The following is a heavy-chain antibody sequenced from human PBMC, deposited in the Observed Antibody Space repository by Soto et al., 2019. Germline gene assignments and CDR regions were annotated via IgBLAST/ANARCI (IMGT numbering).Heavy chain of an antibody. CDR1: GFTFSSYS. V-gene: IGHV3-48*01. Sequence: EVQLVESGGDLVQPGGSLRLSCAASGFTFSSYSMNWVRQAPGKGLEWVSYISSGSSTIYYADSVKGRFTISRDKADNSMYLQMDGLGGEDTAVYYATSSAYVDVWGTGTTVTVS. CDR3: TSSAYVDV. D-gene: IGHD3-22*01. J-gene: IGHJ6*03. CDR2: ISSGSSTI.